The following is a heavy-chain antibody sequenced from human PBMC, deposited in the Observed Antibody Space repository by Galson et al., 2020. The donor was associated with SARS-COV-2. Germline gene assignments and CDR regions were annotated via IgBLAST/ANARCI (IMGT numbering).Heavy chain of an antibody. CDR3: ARDYGGYSHFFDF. CDR2: IYHSGNS. D-gene: IGHD2-21*02. Sequence: SETLSLTCAVSGGSIRSSFWWTWVRQPPGKGLEWIGEIYHSGNSHFNPSLKSRVTISVDTSRNQISLKLTSVTAADTAVYYCARDYGGYSHFFDFWGRGILVTVSS. CDR1: GGSIRSSFW. V-gene: IGHV4-4*02. J-gene: IGHJ4*02.